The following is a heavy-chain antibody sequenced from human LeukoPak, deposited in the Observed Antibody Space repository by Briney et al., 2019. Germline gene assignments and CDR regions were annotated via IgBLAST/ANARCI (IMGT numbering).Heavy chain of an antibody. CDR2: IYYSGST. D-gene: IGHD5-12*01. Sequence: SETLSLTCTVSGGSISSYYWSWIRQPPGKGLEWIGYIYYSGSTNYNPSLKSRVTISVDTSKNQFSLKLSSVTAADTAVYYCARADSGYDYRYFDYWGQGTLVTVSS. J-gene: IGHJ4*02. V-gene: IGHV4-59*01. CDR3: ARADSGYDYRYFDY. CDR1: GGSISSYY.